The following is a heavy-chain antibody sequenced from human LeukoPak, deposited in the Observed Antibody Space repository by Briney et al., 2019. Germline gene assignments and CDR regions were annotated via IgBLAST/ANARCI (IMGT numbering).Heavy chain of an antibody. V-gene: IGHV4-59*08. D-gene: IGHD2-15*01. Sequence: SETLSLTCTLSGGSISRYYWGWIRQPPGKGLEWIGYIYYSGSTNYNPSLKSRVTLSVDTSKNQFSLKLSSVTAADTAVYYCARHGGGPGSYYYGMDVWGQGTTVTVSS. J-gene: IGHJ6*02. CDR1: GGSISRYY. CDR2: IYYSGST. CDR3: ARHGGGPGSYYYGMDV.